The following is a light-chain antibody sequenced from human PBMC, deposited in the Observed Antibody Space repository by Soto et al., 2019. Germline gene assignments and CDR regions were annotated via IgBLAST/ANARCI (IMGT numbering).Light chain of an antibody. CDR1: QSVRSSH. J-gene: IGKJ4*01. CDR3: QQYSTSPLT. V-gene: IGKV3-20*01. CDR2: GAS. Sequence: EIVLTQSPGTLSLSPGERATLSCRTRQSVRSSHLAWYQQKSGQAPRLLIYGASSRATGIPDRFSGSGSGTDFTLTISRLEPEDFAVYHCQQYSTSPLTFGGGTKVEIK.